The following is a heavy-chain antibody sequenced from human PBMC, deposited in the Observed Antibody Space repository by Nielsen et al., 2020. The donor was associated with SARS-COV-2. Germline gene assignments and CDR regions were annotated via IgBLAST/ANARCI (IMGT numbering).Heavy chain of an antibody. CDR2: IWYDGSNK. CDR1: GFTFSSYG. D-gene: IGHD5-18*01. V-gene: IGHV3-33*06. CDR3: AKSDGGYSYGYPDY. Sequence: GESLKISCAASGFTFSSYGMHWVRQAPGKGLEWVAVIWYDGSNKYYADSVKGRVTISRDNSKNTLYLQMNSLRAEDTAIYYCAKSDGGYSYGYPDYWGQGTLVTVSS. J-gene: IGHJ4*02.